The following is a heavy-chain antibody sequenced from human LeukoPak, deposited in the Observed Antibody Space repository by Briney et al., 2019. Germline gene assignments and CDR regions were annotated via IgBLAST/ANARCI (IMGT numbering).Heavy chain of an antibody. Sequence: SETLSLTCTVSGGSISSYYWSWIRQPPGKGLEWVGYIYYSGSTNYNPSLKSRVTISVDTSKNQFSLKVSSVTAADTAVYYCARDLVGSGLDYWGQGTLVTVSS. D-gene: IGHD2-15*01. CDR3: ARDLVGSGLDY. CDR1: GGSISSYY. V-gene: IGHV4-59*01. J-gene: IGHJ4*02. CDR2: IYYSGST.